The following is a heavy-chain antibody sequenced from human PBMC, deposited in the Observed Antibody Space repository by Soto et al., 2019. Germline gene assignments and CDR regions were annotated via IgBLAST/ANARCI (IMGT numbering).Heavy chain of an antibody. CDR1: GFTFSSYG. CDR3: ASVLKVGYRGDAFDI. Sequence: GGSLRLSCAASGFTFSSYGMHWVRQAPGKGLEWVAVIWYDGSNKYYADSVKGRFTISRDNSKNTLYLQMNSLRAEDTAVYYCASVLKVGYRGDAFDIWDQGTMVTVSS. J-gene: IGHJ3*02. V-gene: IGHV3-33*01. CDR2: IWYDGSNK. D-gene: IGHD6-25*01.